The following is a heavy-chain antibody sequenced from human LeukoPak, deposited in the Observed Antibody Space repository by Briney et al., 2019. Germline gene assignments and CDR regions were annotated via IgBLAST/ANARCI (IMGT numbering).Heavy chain of an antibody. CDR3: ARGGYCSGGSCYPDY. CDR1: GGSFSGFY. V-gene: IGHV4-34*01. D-gene: IGHD2-15*01. J-gene: IGHJ4*02. CDR2: IILSGRT. Sequence: SETLSLTCAVYGGSFSGFYWSWIRQPPGKGLEWIGEIILSGRTHYNPSLKSRVTISVDTSNNHFSLKLGSVTAADTAVYYCARGGYCSGGSCYPDYWGQGTLVTVSS.